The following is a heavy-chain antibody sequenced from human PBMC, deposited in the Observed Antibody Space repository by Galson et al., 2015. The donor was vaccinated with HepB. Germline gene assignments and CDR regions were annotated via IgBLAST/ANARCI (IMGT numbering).Heavy chain of an antibody. D-gene: IGHD1-26*01. CDR1: GFTFSSYA. CDR2: ISGSGGST. V-gene: IGHV3-23*01. CDR3: APRYGWELPFDY. J-gene: IGHJ4*02. Sequence: SLRLSCAASGFTFSSYAMSWVRQAPGKGLEWVSAISGSGGSTYYADSVKGRFTISRDNSKNTLYLQMNSLRAEDTAVYYCAPRYGWELPFDYWGQGTLVTVSS.